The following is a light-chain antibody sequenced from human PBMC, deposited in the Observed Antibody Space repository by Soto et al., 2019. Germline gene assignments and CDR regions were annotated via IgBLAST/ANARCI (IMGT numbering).Light chain of an antibody. CDR1: QDISNY. CDR3: QQYHDWPPYT. CDR2: RAS. V-gene: IGKV3-15*01. Sequence: MTQSPSSLSSSVGDRVTITCQGSQDISNYLNWYQQKPGQAPRLLIYRASTMATGIPARFSGSGSGTEFTLTISSLQSEDFAVYYCQQYHDWPPYTFGQGTKVDIK. J-gene: IGKJ2*01.